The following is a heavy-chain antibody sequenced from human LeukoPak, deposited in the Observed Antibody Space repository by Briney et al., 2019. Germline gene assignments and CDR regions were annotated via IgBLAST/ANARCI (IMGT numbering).Heavy chain of an antibody. Sequence: GGSLRLSCAASGFTFSSYAMHWVRQAPGKRLERVAVISYDGSNIYNADFVKGRFTISRDNSKDTLHLQMNSLRAEDTAVYYCARSHSSWYGPRFDPWGQGTLVTVSS. V-gene: IGHV3-30-3*01. D-gene: IGHD6-13*01. J-gene: IGHJ5*02. CDR3: ARSHSSWYGPRFDP. CDR1: GFTFSSYA. CDR2: ISYDGSNI.